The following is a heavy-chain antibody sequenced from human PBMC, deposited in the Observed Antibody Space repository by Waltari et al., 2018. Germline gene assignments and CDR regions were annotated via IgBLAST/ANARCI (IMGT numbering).Heavy chain of an antibody. Sequence: QVQLQESGPGLVKPSETLSLTCAVSGYSISSGYYWGWIRQPPGKGLEWIGSIYHSGSTYYNPSLKSRVTISVDTSKNQFSLKLSSVTAADTAVYYCARAGRFLEWLSGGSWFDPWGQGTLVTVSS. CDR2: IYHSGST. CDR1: GYSISSGYY. J-gene: IGHJ5*02. V-gene: IGHV4-38-2*01. CDR3: ARAGRFLEWLSGGSWFDP. D-gene: IGHD3-3*01.